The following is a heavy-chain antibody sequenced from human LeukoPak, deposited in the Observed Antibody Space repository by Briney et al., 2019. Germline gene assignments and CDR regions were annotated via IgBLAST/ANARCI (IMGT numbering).Heavy chain of an antibody. V-gene: IGHV3-21*01. CDR2: ISSSSSYI. CDR3: AAGYCTNGVCSNFDY. J-gene: IGHJ4*02. Sequence: PGGSLRLSCAASGFTFSSYSMNWVRQAPGKGLEWVSSISSSSSYIYYADSVKGRFTISRDNAKNSLYLQMNSLRAEDTAAYYCAAGYCTNGVCSNFDYWGQGPWSPSPQ. D-gene: IGHD2-8*01. CDR1: GFTFSSYS.